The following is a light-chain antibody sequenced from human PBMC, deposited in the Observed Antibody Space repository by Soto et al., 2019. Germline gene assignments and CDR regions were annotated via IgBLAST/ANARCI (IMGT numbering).Light chain of an antibody. CDR1: SGHSSYA. V-gene: IGLV4-69*02. J-gene: IGLJ3*02. Sequence: QLVLTQSPSASASLGASVKLTCTLSSGHSSYAIAWHQQQPEKGPRLLMKVNSDGGLTKGDGIPDRFSGSSSGAERYLTLSSLQSEDEADDYCQTWDSPHGVFGGGTKLTVL. CDR3: QTWDSPHGV. CDR2: VNSDGGL.